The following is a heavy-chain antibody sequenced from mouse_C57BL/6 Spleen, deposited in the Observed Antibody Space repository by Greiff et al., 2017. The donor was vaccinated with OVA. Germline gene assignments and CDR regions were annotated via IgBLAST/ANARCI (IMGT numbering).Heavy chain of an antibody. Sequence: QVQLKQPGAELVMPGASVKLSCKASGYTFTSYWMHWVKQRPGQGLEWIGEIDPSDSYTNYNQKFKGKSTLTVDKSSSTAYMQLSSLTSEDSAVYYCARRLRRREYYAMDYWGQGTSVTVSS. CDR2: IDPSDSYT. J-gene: IGHJ4*01. CDR1: GYTFTSYW. V-gene: IGHV1-69*01. CDR3: ARRLRRREYYAMDY. D-gene: IGHD2-4*01.